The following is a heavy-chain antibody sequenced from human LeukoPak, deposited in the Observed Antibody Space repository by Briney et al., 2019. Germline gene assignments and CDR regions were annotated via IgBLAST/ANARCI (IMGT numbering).Heavy chain of an antibody. D-gene: IGHD6-19*01. CDR2: ISGSGGST. V-gene: IGHV3-23*01. CDR3: VRDDRGIAVGSRDH. CDR1: GFTFSSYA. Sequence: SGGSLRLSCAASGFTFSSYAMSWVRQAPGKGLEWVSAISGSGGSTYYADSVKGRFTISRDNSKNTLYLQMNSLRAEDTAVYYCVRDDRGIAVGSRDHGAQGSLVTVSS. J-gene: IGHJ4*02.